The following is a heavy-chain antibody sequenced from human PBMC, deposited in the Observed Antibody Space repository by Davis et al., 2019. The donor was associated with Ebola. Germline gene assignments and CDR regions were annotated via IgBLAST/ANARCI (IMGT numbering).Heavy chain of an antibody. D-gene: IGHD4-17*01. CDR3: ARGRTVTNYVDY. J-gene: IGHJ4*02. V-gene: IGHV3-30-3*01. Sequence: GESLKISCAASGFTFSSYAMHWVRQAPGKGLAWVAVISYDGSNKYYADSVKGRFTISRDNAKNSLYLQMNSLRDEDTAVFYCARGRTVTNYVDYWGPGTLVTVSS. CDR2: ISYDGSNK. CDR1: GFTFSSYA.